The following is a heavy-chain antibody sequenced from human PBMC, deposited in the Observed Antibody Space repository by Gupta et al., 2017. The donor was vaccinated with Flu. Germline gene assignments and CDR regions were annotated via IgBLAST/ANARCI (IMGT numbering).Heavy chain of an antibody. J-gene: IGHJ5*02. CDR1: GGSFSGYY. V-gene: IGHV4-34*01. Sequence: QVQLQQWGAGLLKPSETLSLTCAVYGGSFSGYYWSWIRQPPGKGLEWIGEINHSGSTNYNPSLKSRVTIAVDTSKNQFSLKLSSVTAADTAVYYCARVLIHCSVGSGYRKRTTGFDPWGQGTLVTVSS. CDR3: ARVLIHCSVGSGYRKRTTGFDP. D-gene: IGHD2-15*01. CDR2: INHSGST.